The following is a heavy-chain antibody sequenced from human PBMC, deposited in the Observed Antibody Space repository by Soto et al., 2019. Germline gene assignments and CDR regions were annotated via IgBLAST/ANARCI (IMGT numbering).Heavy chain of an antibody. CDR1: GGSVSSGSYY. Sequence: SETLSLNCAVSGGSVSSGSYYWSWIRQPPGKGLEWIGYIYYSGSTNYNPSLKSRVTISVDTSKNQFSLKLSSVTAADTAVYYCARVDYDFWSGYPPDGMDVWGQGTTVNVSS. CDR3: ARVDYDFWSGYPPDGMDV. D-gene: IGHD3-3*01. V-gene: IGHV4-61*01. CDR2: IYYSGST. J-gene: IGHJ6*02.